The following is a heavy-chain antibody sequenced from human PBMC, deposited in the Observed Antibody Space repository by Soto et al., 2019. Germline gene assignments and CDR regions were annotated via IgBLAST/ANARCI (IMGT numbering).Heavy chain of an antibody. V-gene: IGHV3-33*01. CDR1: GFTFGNYG. Sequence: GGSLRLSCAASGFTFGNYGMHWVRQAPGKGLEWVAVIWFDGNKQHYADSVKGRFTISRGNSKNTLYVQMTSLRAEDTAVYYCARGLQSLFDYWGQGTLVTVSS. J-gene: IGHJ4*02. CDR3: ARGLQSLFDY. CDR2: IWFDGNKQ.